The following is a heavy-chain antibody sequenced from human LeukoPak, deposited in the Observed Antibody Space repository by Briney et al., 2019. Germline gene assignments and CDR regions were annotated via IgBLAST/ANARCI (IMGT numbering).Heavy chain of an antibody. J-gene: IGHJ4*02. D-gene: IGHD3-22*01. CDR3: ARDSYSYDSTGYYRFDY. CDR2: IYTSGST. V-gene: IGHV4-4*07. Sequence: SETLSLTCTVSGGSISSYYWSWIRQPAGKGLEWIGRIYTSGSTNYNPSLKSRVTMSVDTSKNQCSLKLRSVTAADTAVYYCARDSYSYDSTGYYRFDYWGQGTLVTVSS. CDR1: GGSISSYY.